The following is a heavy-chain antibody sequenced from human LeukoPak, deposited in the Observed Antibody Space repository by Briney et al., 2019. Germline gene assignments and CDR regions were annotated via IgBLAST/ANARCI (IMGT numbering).Heavy chain of an antibody. CDR2: ISGSGGST. Sequence: GGSLRLSCAASGFTFSSYAMSWVRQAPGKGLEWVSAISGSGGSTYYADSVKGRFTISRNNSKNTLYLQMSGPRAEDTALYYCATPLDYYDSSGHYQGGDWGQGTLVTVSS. CDR1: GFTFSSYA. V-gene: IGHV3-23*01. CDR3: ATPLDYYDSSGHYQGGD. D-gene: IGHD3-22*01. J-gene: IGHJ4*02.